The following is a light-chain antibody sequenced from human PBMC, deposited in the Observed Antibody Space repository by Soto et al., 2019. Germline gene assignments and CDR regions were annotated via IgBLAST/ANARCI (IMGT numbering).Light chain of an antibody. V-gene: IGLV1-44*01. J-gene: IGLJ1*01. CDR3: AAWDDSLHGFL. CDR2: SND. CDR1: SSNIGSTT. Sequence: QSALAQPPSASGTPGHRVTLSCSGASSNIGSTTVSWYQHAPGTAPKLLIFSNDQRPSGVPDRFSGSVSGTSASLAISGLQSDDEADYYCAAWDDSLHGFLFGTGTKVTVL.